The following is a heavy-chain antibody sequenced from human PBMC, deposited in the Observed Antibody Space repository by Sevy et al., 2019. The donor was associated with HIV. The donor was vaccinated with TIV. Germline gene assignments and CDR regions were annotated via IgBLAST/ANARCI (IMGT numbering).Heavy chain of an antibody. D-gene: IGHD3-10*01. CDR1: GYTFTSYY. Sequence: ASVKVSCKASGYTFTSYYTHWVRQAPGQGLEWMGIINPSGGSTSYAQKFQGRVTMTRDTSTSTVYMELSSLRSEDTAVYYCAREGHKYYGSRSYPDYYGLDVWGQGTTVTVSS. V-gene: IGHV1-46*01. CDR3: AREGHKYYGSRSYPDYYGLDV. J-gene: IGHJ6*02. CDR2: INPSGGST.